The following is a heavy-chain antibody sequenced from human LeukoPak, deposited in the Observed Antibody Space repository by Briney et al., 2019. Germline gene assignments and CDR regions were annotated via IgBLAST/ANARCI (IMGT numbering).Heavy chain of an antibody. D-gene: IGHD3-22*01. V-gene: IGHV3-11*01. J-gene: IGHJ4*02. CDR2: ISSSGGIK. Sequence: GGSLRLSCAASGFSFSDNYMSWIRQAPGKGLEWVSYISSSGGIKYYADSVKGRFTISRDNAKNSLYLQMNSLRAEDTAVYHCARQTYYYDSSDYYYMGGFDYWGQGTLVTVSS. CDR1: GFSFSDNY. CDR3: ARQTYYYDSSDYYYMGGFDY.